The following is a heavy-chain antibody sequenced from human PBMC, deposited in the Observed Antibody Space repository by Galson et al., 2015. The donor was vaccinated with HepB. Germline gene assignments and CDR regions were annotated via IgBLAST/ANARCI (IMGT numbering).Heavy chain of an antibody. J-gene: IGHJ6*02. CDR2: ISNDGRSE. CDR3: ARVWERGRTTRWGNYYYGMDV. CDR1: GFTFSDYS. D-gene: IGHD1-7*01. V-gene: IGHV3-30*03. Sequence: SLRLSCAASGFTFSDYSMHWVRQAPGKGLEWVAVISNDGRSEYYADSVRGRFTVSSDNSRNPVYLNMNNLRNEDTAVYYCARVWERGRTTRWGNYYYGMDVWGQGTTVTVSS.